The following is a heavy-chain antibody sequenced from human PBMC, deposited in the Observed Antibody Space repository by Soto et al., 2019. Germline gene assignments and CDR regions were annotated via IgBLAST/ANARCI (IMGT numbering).Heavy chain of an antibody. CDR3: AVDIVGTGSF. Sequence: EVRLVESGGGLVQPGGSLRLPCAASGFTFSDHNIDWVRQAPGKGLEWVGRIRKKTQGDTTYYAATVKSRFTISRDDSKNSLYLQMNSLKTEDAAVYYCAVDIVGTGSFWGQGTLLTVSS. D-gene: IGHD5-12*01. V-gene: IGHV3-72*01. CDR2: IRKKTQGDTT. J-gene: IGHJ4*02. CDR1: GFTFSDHN.